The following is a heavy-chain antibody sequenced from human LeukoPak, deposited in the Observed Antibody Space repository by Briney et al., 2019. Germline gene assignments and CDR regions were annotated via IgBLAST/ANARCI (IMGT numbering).Heavy chain of an antibody. Sequence: ASVKVSCKVSGYTLTELSMHWVRQAPGKGLEWMGGFDPEDGETIYAQKFQGRVTMTEDTSTDIAYMELSSLRSKDTAVYYCATDLSSRSWYLDYWGQGTLVTVSS. CDR1: GYTLTELS. V-gene: IGHV1-24*01. D-gene: IGHD6-13*01. CDR2: FDPEDGET. CDR3: ATDLSSRSWYLDY. J-gene: IGHJ4*02.